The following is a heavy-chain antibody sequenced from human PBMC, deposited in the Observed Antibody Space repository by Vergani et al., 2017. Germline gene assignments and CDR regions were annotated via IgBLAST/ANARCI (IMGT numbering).Heavy chain of an antibody. CDR3: AGPQGTSAYYYGGFDY. CDR1: GFTFSTYA. J-gene: IGHJ4*02. V-gene: IGHV3-23*01. D-gene: IGHD3-22*01. Sequence: EVQLLESGGGLVQPGGSLRLSCAASGFTFSTYATTWVRHAPGKGLECVSTISSDGGSTYYADSVKGRFTISRDNSKNTLSLQRNSLTAEDTAIYYCAGPQGTSAYYYGGFDYWGQGILVTVSS. CDR2: ISSDGGST.